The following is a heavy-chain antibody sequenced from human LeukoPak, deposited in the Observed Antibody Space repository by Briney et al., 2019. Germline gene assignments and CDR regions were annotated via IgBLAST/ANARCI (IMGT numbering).Heavy chain of an antibody. CDR1: GGSFSNNY. J-gene: IGHJ4*02. Sequence: SETLSLTCGVYGGSFSNNYWSWIRQPPGKGLEWIGEINHSGSTNYNPSLKSRVTISVDKSKNQFSLKLSSVTAADTVVYYCAPYGSGFSIDDYWGQGTLVTVSS. CDR2: INHSGST. CDR3: APYGSGFSIDDY. D-gene: IGHD3-10*01. V-gene: IGHV4-34*01.